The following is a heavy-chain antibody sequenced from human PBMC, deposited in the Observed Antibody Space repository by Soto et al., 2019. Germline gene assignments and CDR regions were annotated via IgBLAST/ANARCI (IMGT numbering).Heavy chain of an antibody. J-gene: IGHJ2*01. Sequence: EVQLLDSGGGLVQPVGSLRLSCAASGFTFSGYALTWVRQAPGKGLEWVSAISGGGDATFYADSVKDRFTISRDNSKNTLYLPMNPLRAEDTDVYYCARKVSGATGRPDLWYFDLWGRGTLVTVSS. CDR2: ISGGGDAT. V-gene: IGHV3-23*01. CDR1: GFTFSGYA. CDR3: ARKVSGATGRPDLWYFDL. D-gene: IGHD3-10*01.